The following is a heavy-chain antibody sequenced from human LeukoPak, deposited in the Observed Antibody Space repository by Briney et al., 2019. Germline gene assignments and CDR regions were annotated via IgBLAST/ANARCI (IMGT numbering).Heavy chain of an antibody. Sequence: SETLSLTCTASGASISSGRFYWTWIRQSAGKGLEWIGRIYTNGSTNYNPSVKSRLTISKDTSKNQFSLKLTSVTAADSAVYYCASPWGYYYGSGSYSFDYWGQGTLVTVSS. CDR3: ASPWGYYYGSGSYSFDY. J-gene: IGHJ4*02. D-gene: IGHD3-10*01. V-gene: IGHV4-61*02. CDR2: IYTNGST. CDR1: GASISSGRFY.